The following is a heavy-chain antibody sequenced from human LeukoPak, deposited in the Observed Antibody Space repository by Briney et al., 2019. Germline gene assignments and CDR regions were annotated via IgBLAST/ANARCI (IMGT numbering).Heavy chain of an antibody. CDR2: IHSDGIST. J-gene: IGHJ4*02. Sequence: PGRSLSLSCAASGFTFSNYGMHWVRQAPGKGLVWVSRIHSDGISTTYADSVKGRFTISRDNAKNTLYLQMNSLRAEDTAVYYCARDRYYVPDYWGQGTLVTVSS. V-gene: IGHV3-74*03. CDR1: GFTFSNYG. D-gene: IGHD3-10*02. CDR3: ARDRYYVPDY.